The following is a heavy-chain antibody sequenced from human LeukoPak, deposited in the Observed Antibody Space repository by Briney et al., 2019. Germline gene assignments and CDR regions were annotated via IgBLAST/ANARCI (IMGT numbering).Heavy chain of an antibody. CDR3: ARAPITSPFYFDY. Sequence: PGGSLRLSCTASGFAFDEHGMSWVRQVPGKELKWVSGINWSGGSTGYADPLRGRFTISRDNAKNYLYLQMDSLRAEDTALYYCARAPITSPFYFDYWGQGTLVTVSS. V-gene: IGHV3-20*04. D-gene: IGHD2-2*01. CDR2: INWSGGST. CDR1: GFAFDEHG. J-gene: IGHJ4*02.